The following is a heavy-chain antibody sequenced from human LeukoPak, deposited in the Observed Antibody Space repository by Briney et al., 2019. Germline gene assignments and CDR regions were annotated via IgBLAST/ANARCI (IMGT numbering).Heavy chain of an antibody. CDR3: ARGDRIQLWLTYFDF. J-gene: IGHJ4*02. CDR1: GFTFSNYA. D-gene: IGHD5-18*01. Sequence: PGGSLRLSCAASGFTFSNYAMTWVRQAPGKGLECVSEITGSSGSTYYADSVKGRFTISRDNSKNTLYLQMNSLRAEDTAVYYCARGDRIQLWLTYFDFWGQGTLVTVSS. CDR2: ITGSSGST. V-gene: IGHV3-23*01.